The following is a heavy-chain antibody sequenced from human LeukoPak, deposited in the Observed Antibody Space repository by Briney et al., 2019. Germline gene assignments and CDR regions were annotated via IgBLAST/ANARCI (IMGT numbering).Heavy chain of an antibody. CDR3: ARDGGYCGSTTCYSRAEYYYYGLDA. D-gene: IGHD2-2*02. CDR2: INPKSGGT. J-gene: IGHJ6*02. V-gene: IGHV1-2*06. Sequence: ASVKVSCKASGYDYAGFYIYWVRQAPGQRLEWMGRINPKSGGTNYGQKFQGRVTMTRDTSISTAYMELSRLTSDDTAVYYCARDGGYCGSTTCYSRAEYYYYGLDAWGQGTTVTVSS. CDR1: GYDYAGFY.